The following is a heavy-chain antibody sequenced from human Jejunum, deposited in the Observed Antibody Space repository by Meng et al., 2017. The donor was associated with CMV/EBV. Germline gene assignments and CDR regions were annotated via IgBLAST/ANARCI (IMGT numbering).Heavy chain of an antibody. J-gene: IGHJ4*02. D-gene: IGHD2-2*01. CDR2: IVVGSGNT. Sequence: CKASGLTFTSSAVQWVGQARGQRLEWIGWIVVGSGNTNYAQKFQERVTITRDMSTSTAYMELSSLRSEDTAVYYCAAGTVVPAATWGQGTLVTVSS. CDR1: GLTFTSSA. V-gene: IGHV1-58*01. CDR3: AAGTVVPAAT.